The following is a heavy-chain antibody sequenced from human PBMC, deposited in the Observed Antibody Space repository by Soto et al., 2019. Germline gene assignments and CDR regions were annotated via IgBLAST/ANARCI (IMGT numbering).Heavy chain of an antibody. J-gene: IGHJ5*02. V-gene: IGHV1-2*02. CDR3: ARCTGYSSGWIMFDP. Sequence: QVQLVQSGAEVKKPGASVKVSCKASGYTFTGYYMHWVRQAPGQGLEWMGWINPNSGGTNYAQKFQGRVTMTRDTSISTAYMELSRLRSDDTAVYYCARCTGYSSGWIMFDPWGQGTLVTVSS. CDR2: INPNSGGT. CDR1: GYTFTGYY. D-gene: IGHD6-19*01.